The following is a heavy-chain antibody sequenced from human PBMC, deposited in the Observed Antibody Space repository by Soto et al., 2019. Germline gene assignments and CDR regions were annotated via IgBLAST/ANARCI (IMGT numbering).Heavy chain of an antibody. D-gene: IGHD6-13*01. CDR2: IYWDDDK. CDR3: ARASRIAAAGTRWFDP. Sequence: QITLKESGPTLVKPTQTLTLTCTFSGFSLSTSGVGVGWIRQPPGKALEWLALIYWDDDKRYSPSLKTRLTITQDTSKNQVALTMTNMDPVDTATYYCARASRIAAAGTRWFDPWGQGTLVTVSS. J-gene: IGHJ5*02. V-gene: IGHV2-5*02. CDR1: GFSLSTSGVG.